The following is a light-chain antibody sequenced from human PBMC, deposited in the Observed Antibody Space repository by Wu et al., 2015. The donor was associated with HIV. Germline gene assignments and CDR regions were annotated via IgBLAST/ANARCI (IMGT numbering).Light chain of an antibody. CDR3: QQFDNSPFT. V-gene: IGKV3-20*01. Sequence: TVSTQSPGTLSLSPGEEATLSCRASQNVFSGHIAWYQQKPNQIPRLLIYGGSSRAAGLPERFSGSGSGTDFTLTISRLEPEDSAVYYCQQFDNSPFTFGQGTRLEI. J-gene: IGKJ2*01. CDR1: QNVFSGH. CDR2: GGS.